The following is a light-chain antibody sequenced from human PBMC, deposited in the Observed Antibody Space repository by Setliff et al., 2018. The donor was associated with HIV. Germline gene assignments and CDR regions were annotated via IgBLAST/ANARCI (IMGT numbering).Light chain of an antibody. CDR1: SSDIGRYNL. V-gene: IGLV2-23*01. Sequence: QSVLAQPASVSGSPGQSITISCTGTSSDIGRYNLVSWYQQYPGKAPKLMIYQATKRPSGVSNRFSGSKSGNTASLTSSGLQAEDEADYYCCSNTGSNTYVFGSGTQVTVL. CDR3: CSNTGSNTYV. CDR2: QAT. J-gene: IGLJ1*01.